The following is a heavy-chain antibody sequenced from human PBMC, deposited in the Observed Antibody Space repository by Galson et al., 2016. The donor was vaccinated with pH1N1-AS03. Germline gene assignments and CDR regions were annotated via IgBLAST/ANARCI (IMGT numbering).Heavy chain of an antibody. D-gene: IGHD6-19*01. CDR3: AKYTIDWYEDY. Sequence: SLRLSCAASGFTLSTYAMTWVRQAPGRGLEWVSSISSTGSNTFYADSVMGRFTISRDNSKNTLYLQMNSLRAEDTAVFYCAKYTIDWYEDYWGQGTLVTVSS. CDR1: GFTLSTYA. V-gene: IGHV3-23*01. CDR2: ISSTGSNT. J-gene: IGHJ4*02.